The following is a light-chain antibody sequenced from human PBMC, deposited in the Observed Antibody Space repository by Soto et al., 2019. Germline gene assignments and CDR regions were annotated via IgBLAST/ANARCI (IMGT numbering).Light chain of an antibody. J-gene: IGKJ5*01. V-gene: IGKV3-15*01. Sequence: EIVMTQSPATLSVSPGERATLSCWASQSVSSNLAWYQQKPGQAPRLLIYGASTRATGIPARFSGSGSGTEFTLTIRSLQSEDFAVYYCQQYNNWPPSTFGQGTRLEIK. CDR1: QSVSSN. CDR3: QQYNNWPPST. CDR2: GAS.